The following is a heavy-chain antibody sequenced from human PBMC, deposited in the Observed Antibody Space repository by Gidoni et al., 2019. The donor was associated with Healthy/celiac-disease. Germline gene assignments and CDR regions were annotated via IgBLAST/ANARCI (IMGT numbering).Heavy chain of an antibody. CDR3: ARVRTYYYGSGNQGWFDP. V-gene: IGHV4-34*01. D-gene: IGHD3-10*01. CDR2: INHSGST. J-gene: IGHJ5*02. Sequence: QVQLQQWGAGLLKPSETLSLTCAVYGGSFSGYYWSWFRQPPGKGLEWIGEINHSGSTKYNPSLKSRVTISVDTSKNQFSLKLSSVTAADTAVYYCARVRTYYYGSGNQGWFDPWGQGTLVTVSS. CDR1: GGSFSGYY.